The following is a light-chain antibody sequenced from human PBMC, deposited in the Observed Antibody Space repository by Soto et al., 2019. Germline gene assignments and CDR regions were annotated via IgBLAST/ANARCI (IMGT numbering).Light chain of an antibody. CDR1: QSVSSSY. CDR2: GAS. CDR3: QQYGSSPVT. V-gene: IGKV3-20*01. J-gene: IGKJ1*01. Sequence: ILFTQSASTLSLSPGERATLSCRASQSVSSSYLAWYQQKPGQAPRLLIYGASSRATGIPDRFSGSGSGTDFTLTISRLEPEDFAVYYCQQYGSSPVTFGQGTKVE.